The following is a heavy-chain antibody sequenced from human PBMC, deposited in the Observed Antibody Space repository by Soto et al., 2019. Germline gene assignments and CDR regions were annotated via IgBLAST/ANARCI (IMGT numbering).Heavy chain of an antibody. D-gene: IGHD3-22*01. Sequence: SLTCTVSGGSVSSGSYYWSWIRQPPGKGLEWIGYIYYSGSTYYNPSLKSRVTISVDTSKNQFSLKLSSVTAADTAVYYCARVDYYDSSGIDYWGQGTLVTVSS. V-gene: IGHV4-30-4*08. CDR2: IYYSGST. CDR1: GGSVSSGSYY. CDR3: ARVDYYDSSGIDY. J-gene: IGHJ4*02.